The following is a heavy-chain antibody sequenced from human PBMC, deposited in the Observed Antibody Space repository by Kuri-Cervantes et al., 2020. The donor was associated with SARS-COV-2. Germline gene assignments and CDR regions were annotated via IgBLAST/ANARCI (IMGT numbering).Heavy chain of an antibody. CDR2: ISYDGSNK. CDR1: GFTFSSYA. J-gene: IGHJ4*02. V-gene: IGHV3-30*04. CDR3: ARIYSSGWYLGNGVDY. Sequence: GESLKISCAASGFTFSSYAMHWVRQAPGKGLEWVAVISYDGSNKYYADSVKGRFTISRDNSKNTLYLQMNSLRAEDTAVYYCARIYSSGWYLGNGVDYWGQGTLVTVSS. D-gene: IGHD6-19*01.